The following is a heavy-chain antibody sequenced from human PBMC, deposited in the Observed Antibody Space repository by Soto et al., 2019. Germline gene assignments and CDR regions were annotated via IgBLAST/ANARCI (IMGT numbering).Heavy chain of an antibody. J-gene: IGHJ6*02. D-gene: IGHD3-10*01. V-gene: IGHV3-30*18. Sequence: YGMHWVRQAPGKGLEWVAVISYDGSNKYYADSVKGRFTISRDNSKNTLYLQMNSLRAEDTAVYYCAKDRLRGDYGMDVWGQGTTVTVSS. CDR3: AKDRLRGDYGMDV. CDR1: YG. CDR2: ISYDGSNK.